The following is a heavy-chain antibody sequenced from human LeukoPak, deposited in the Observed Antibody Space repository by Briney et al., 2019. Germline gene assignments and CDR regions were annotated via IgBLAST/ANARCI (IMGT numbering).Heavy chain of an antibody. D-gene: IGHD3-10*01. J-gene: IGHJ4*02. V-gene: IGHV3-23*01. CDR1: GFTFSSFG. CDR3: AKNIGGFDY. CDR2: ISGSDGST. Sequence: GGSLRLSCAASGFTFSSFGMTWVRQAQAPGKGLEWVSGISGSDGSTYYADSVKGRFTISRDNSKNTLYLQMNSLRAEDTAVYYCAKNIGGFDYWGQGTLVTVSS.